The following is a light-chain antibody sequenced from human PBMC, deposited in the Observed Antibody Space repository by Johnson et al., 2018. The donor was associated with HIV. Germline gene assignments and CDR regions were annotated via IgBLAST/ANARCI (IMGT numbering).Light chain of an antibody. J-gene: IGLJ1*01. Sequence: QPVLTQPPSVSAAPGQKVTISCSGSSSNIGNNYVSWYQQLPGTAPKLLIYEDNKRPSGLPDRFSGSKSGTSATLDITGLQTGDEADYYCGTWDNSLRAGVFGTGTEVTVL. CDR2: EDN. CDR3: GTWDNSLRAGV. V-gene: IGLV1-51*02. CDR1: SSNIGNNY.